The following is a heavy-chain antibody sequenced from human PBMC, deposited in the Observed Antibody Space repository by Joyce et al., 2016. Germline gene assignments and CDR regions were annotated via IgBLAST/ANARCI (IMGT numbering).Heavy chain of an antibody. CDR2: IYYSVST. J-gene: IGHJ3*01. D-gene: IGHD3-22*01. V-gene: IGHV4-39*01. Sequence: QLQLQESGPGLVKPSETLSLTCTVSGVSISITTYYWGWIRQPPGKGLEWIGNIYYSVSTYYNPSLKSRVTISVDTSKNQFSLKLSAVTAADTAVYYCATGAYYSDSTGYYPDAFDFWGQGTMVTVSS. CDR1: GVSISITTYY. CDR3: ATGAYYSDSTGYYPDAFDF.